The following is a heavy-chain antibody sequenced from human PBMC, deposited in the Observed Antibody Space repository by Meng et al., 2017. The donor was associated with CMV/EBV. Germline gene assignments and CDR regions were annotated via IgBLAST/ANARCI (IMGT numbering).Heavy chain of an antibody. Sequence: ASVKVSCKASGYTFTSYDINWVRQATGQGLEWMGWMNPNSGNTGYAQKFQGRVTITTDESTSTAYMELSSLRSEDTAVYYCARERVVVPAASYGRWFDPWGQGTLVTVSS. CDR2: MNPNSGNT. D-gene: IGHD2-2*01. J-gene: IGHJ5*02. CDR3: ARERVVVPAASYGRWFDP. CDR1: GYTFTSYD. V-gene: IGHV1-8*03.